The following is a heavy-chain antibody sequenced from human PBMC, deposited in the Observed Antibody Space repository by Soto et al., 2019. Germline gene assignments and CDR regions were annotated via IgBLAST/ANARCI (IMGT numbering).Heavy chain of an antibody. CDR3: AKDRIVVVPAAPRSARDI. V-gene: IGHV3-23*01. Sequence: GGSLRLSCAASGFTFISYAMSWVLQAPWKGLEWVSAISGSGGSTYYADSVKGRFTISRDNSKNTLYLQMNSLRAEGTAVYYCAKDRIVVVPAAPRSARDIWGQGTMVTVSS. J-gene: IGHJ3*02. D-gene: IGHD2-2*01. CDR2: ISGSGGST. CDR1: GFTFISYA.